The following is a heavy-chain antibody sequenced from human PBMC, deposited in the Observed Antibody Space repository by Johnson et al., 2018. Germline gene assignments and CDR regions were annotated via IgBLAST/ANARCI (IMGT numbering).Heavy chain of an antibody. CDR3: ARASDFDRSEDHYYYRDV. CDR2: INPSGGST. J-gene: IGHJ6*03. Sequence: QVQLVQSGAEVKKPGASVKVSCKASGYTFTSYYMHWVRQAPGQGLEWMGIINPSGGSTSYAQKFQGRVTMTRDTSTSTVYMELSSLRSEDTAVYYCARASDFDRSEDHYYYRDVWGKGTTVTVAS. CDR1: GYTFTSYY. D-gene: IGHD3-9*01. V-gene: IGHV1-46*01.